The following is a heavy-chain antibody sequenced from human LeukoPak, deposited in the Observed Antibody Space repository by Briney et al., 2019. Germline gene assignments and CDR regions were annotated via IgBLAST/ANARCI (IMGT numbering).Heavy chain of an antibody. D-gene: IGHD4-11*01. V-gene: IGHV4-39*01. CDR2: IYYSGST. J-gene: IGHJ4*02. CDR1: GGSISSSSYY. CDR3: ARRQYYFDY. Sequence: SETLSPTCTVSGGSISSSSYYWGWIRQPPGKGLEWIGSIYYSGSTYYNPSLKSRVTISVDTSKNQFSLKLSSVTAADTAVYYCARRQYYFDYWGQGTLVTVSS.